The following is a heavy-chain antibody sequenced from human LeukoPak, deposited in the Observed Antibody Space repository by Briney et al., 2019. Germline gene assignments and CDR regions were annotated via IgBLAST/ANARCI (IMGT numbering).Heavy chain of an antibody. J-gene: IGHJ4*02. D-gene: IGHD5-18*01. Sequence: PSETLSLTCTVSGCSISSYYWSWIRQPPGKELEWIGYIYYSGSTNYNPSLKSRVTISVDTSKNQFSLKLSSVTAADTAVYYCAREKSGYSYGTFDYWGQGTLVTVSS. CDR1: GCSISSYY. CDR2: IYYSGST. CDR3: AREKSGYSYGTFDY. V-gene: IGHV4-59*01.